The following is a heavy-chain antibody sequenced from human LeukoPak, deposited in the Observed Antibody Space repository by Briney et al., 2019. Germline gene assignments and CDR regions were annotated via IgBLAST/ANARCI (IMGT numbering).Heavy chain of an antibody. CDR2: IRKDGSEK. CDR3: ARYYYGSGTSFDP. V-gene: IGHV3-7*01. J-gene: IGHJ5*02. Sequence: PGGSLRLSCAASGFTFSDYWMSWLRQAPGKGLEWVANIRKDGSEKHYVDSVKGRFTISRDNAKNPLYLQMSSLRAEDTAVFYCARYYYGSGTSFDPWGQGTLVTVSS. CDR1: GFTFSDYW. D-gene: IGHD3-10*01.